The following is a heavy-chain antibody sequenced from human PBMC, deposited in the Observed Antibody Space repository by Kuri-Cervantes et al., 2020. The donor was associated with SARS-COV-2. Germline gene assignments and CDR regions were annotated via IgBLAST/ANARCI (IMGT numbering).Heavy chain of an antibody. CDR2: IYPGDSDT. J-gene: IGHJ5*02. D-gene: IGHD3-3*01. CDR1: GYSFTSYW. V-gene: IGHV5-51*01. Sequence: GESLKISCKGSGYSFTSYWIGWVRQVPGKGLEWRGIIYPGDSDTRYSPSFQGQVTISADKSISTSYLQWSSLKASDTAMYYCARWEIRFLGSWFDPWGQGTLVTVSS. CDR3: ARWEIRFLGSWFDP.